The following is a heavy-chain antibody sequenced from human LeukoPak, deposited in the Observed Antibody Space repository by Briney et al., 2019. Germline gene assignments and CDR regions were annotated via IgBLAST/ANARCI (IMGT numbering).Heavy chain of an antibody. CDR3: ATLPANQLRGFDY. Sequence: PSETLSLTCTVSGGSISSYYWSWIRQPPGKGLEWIGYIYYSGSTYYNPSLKSRVTISVDTSKNQFSLKLSSVTAADTALYYCATLPANQLRGFDYWGQGTLVTVSS. CDR2: IYYSGST. D-gene: IGHD2-2*01. J-gene: IGHJ4*02. V-gene: IGHV4-59*08. CDR1: GGSISSYY.